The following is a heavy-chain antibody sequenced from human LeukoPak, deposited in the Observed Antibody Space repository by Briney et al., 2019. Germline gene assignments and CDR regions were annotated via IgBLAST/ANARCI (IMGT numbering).Heavy chain of an antibody. CDR3: AKDFKGGQKWFGDRLKPRYFDY. V-gene: IGHV3-9*01. CDR2: ISWNSGSI. CDR1: GFTFDDYA. Sequence: RSLXXXCAASGFTFDDYAMHWVRQAPGKGLEWVSGISWNSGSIGYADSVKGRFTISRDNAKNSLYLQMNSLRAEDTALYYCAKDFKGGQKWFGDRLKPRYFDYWGQGTLVTVSS. J-gene: IGHJ4*02. D-gene: IGHD3-10*01.